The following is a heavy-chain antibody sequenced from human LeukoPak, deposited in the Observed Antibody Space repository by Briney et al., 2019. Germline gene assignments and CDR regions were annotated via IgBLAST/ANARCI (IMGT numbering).Heavy chain of an antibody. J-gene: IGHJ6*03. CDR1: GGTFSSYA. CDR3: ARATYYDFWSGSDPYYYYYMDV. Sequence: GASVKVSCKASGGTFSSYAISWVRQAPGQGLEWMGWTSAYNGNTNYAQKLQGRVTMTTDTSTSTAYMELRSLRSDDTAVYYCARATYYDFWSGSDPYYYYYMDVWGKGTTVTVSS. V-gene: IGHV1-18*01. D-gene: IGHD3-3*01. CDR2: TSAYNGNT.